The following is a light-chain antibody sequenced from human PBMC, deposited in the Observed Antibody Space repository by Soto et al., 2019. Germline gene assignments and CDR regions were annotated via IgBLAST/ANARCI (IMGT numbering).Light chain of an antibody. CDR2: SND. Sequence: QSVLTQPPSASGTPGQRVTISCSGSSSNIETNTVNWYQQVPGTAPKHLIYSNDQRPSGVPDRFSASKSGTSASLAISGLQSEDEADYSCASWDDSLNGVVFGGATQLTVL. V-gene: IGLV1-44*01. CDR3: ASWDDSLNGVV. J-gene: IGLJ2*01. CDR1: SSNIETNT.